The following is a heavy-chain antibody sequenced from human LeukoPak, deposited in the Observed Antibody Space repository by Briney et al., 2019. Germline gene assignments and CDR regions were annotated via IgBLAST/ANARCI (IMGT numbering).Heavy chain of an antibody. D-gene: IGHD6-19*01. V-gene: IGHV1-18*01. CDR3: ARDYDSSGWYNYYFDY. Sequence: GASVKASCKASGYTFTSYGISWVRQAPGQGLEWMGWISAYNGNTNYAQKLQGRVTMTTDTSTSTAYMELRSLRSDDTAVYYCARDYDSSGWYNYYFDYWGQGTLVTVSS. J-gene: IGHJ4*02. CDR2: ISAYNGNT. CDR1: GYTFTSYG.